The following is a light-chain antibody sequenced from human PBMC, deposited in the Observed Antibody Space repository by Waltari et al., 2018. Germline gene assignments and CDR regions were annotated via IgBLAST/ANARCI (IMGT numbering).Light chain of an antibody. Sequence: QSALTQPRSVSGSPGQSVTISCTGTSNDVGGYNFVSWYPHHPGKDPKLIIYDVRRRPSSVPDRYSGSKSDNTASLTISGLQAEDEAEYYCCSFAGTYTWVFGGGTNLTVL. CDR1: SNDVGGYNF. CDR3: CSFAGTYTWV. V-gene: IGLV2-11*01. CDR2: DVR. J-gene: IGLJ3*02.